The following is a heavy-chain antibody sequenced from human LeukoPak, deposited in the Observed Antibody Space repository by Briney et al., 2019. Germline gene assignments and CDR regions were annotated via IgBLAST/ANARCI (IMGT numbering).Heavy chain of an antibody. Sequence: QTGGSLRLSCAPSGFTFRNHWMGWVRQAPGKGLEWVANIKGDGSEKEYVDSAKGRFTISRDNAKDFMYLQMNSLRAEDTAVYYCARDTLWTAYTWGMDVWGQGTTVTVSS. CDR3: ARDTLWTAYTWGMDV. D-gene: IGHD2-21*01. J-gene: IGHJ6*02. CDR1: GFTFRNHW. CDR2: IKGDGSEK. V-gene: IGHV3-7*04.